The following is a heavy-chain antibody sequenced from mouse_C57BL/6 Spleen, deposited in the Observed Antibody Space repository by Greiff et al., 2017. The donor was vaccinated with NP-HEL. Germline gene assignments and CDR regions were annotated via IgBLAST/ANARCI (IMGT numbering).Heavy chain of an antibody. D-gene: IGHD2-1*01. J-gene: IGHJ4*01. Sequence: VQLQQPGAELVMPGASVKLSCKASGYPFTSYWMHWVKQRPGHGLEWIGEIDPSDGYTNYNQKFKGKSPLTVDKSSSTAYMQLSSLTSEDSAVDYGARKGGNYVLYAMDYWGQGTSVTVAS. CDR3: ARKGGNYVLYAMDY. CDR2: IDPSDGYT. V-gene: IGHV1-69*01. CDR1: GYPFTSYW.